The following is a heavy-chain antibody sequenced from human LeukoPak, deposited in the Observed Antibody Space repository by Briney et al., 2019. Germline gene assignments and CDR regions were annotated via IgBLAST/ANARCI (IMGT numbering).Heavy chain of an antibody. Sequence: SETLSLTCAVYGGSFSGYYWSRIRQPPGKGLEWIGEINYSGSTNYNPSLKSRITMSVDTSRNQFSLNLSSVTAADTAVYYCARRILGPWRHFDLWGRGTLVTVSS. D-gene: IGHD1-26*01. J-gene: IGHJ2*01. V-gene: IGHV4-34*01. CDR1: GGSFSGYY. CDR3: ARRILGPWRHFDL. CDR2: INYSGST.